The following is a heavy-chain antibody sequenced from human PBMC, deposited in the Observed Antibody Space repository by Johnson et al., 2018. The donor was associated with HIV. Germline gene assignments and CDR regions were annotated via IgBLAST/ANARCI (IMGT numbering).Heavy chain of an antibody. CDR1: GFTFSSNA. V-gene: IGHV3-30*02. D-gene: IGHD6-19*01. J-gene: IGHJ3*02. CDR3: GKGSGSGWLRDAVDI. CDR2: IVYDGSKK. Sequence: VQLVESGGGVVQPGGSLRLSCAASGFTFSSNAMHWVRQAPGKGLEWVAFIVYDGSKKYYADSVKGRFTISRDNSKNTRYLEKNSMRAEDTAVYYCGKGSGSGWLRDAVDIWGQGTMVTVSS.